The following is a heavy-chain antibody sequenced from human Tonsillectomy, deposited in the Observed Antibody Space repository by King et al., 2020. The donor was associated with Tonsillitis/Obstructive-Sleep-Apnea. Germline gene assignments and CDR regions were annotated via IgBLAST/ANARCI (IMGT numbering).Heavy chain of an antibody. CDR1: GFTFSSYW. J-gene: IGHJ4*02. CDR3: ARVDSSGYYFKRWMQFDY. CDR2: IKQDGSEK. D-gene: IGHD3-22*01. Sequence: VQLVESGGGLVQPGGSLRLSCAASGFTFSSYWMSWVRQAPGKGLEWVANIKQDGSEKYYVDSVKGRSTISRDNAKNSLYLQMNMLRAEATAVYYCARVDSSGYYFKRWMQFDYWGQGTLVTVSS. V-gene: IGHV3-7*03.